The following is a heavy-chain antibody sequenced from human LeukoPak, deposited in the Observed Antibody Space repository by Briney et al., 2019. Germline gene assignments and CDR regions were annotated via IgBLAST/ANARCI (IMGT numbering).Heavy chain of an antibody. Sequence: GESLKISCKGFGYSFTTYWIGWVRQMPGKGLGWMGIIYPGGSYTRYRPSFQGQVTISADQSTSTAYLQWSSLKASDTAIYYCAGRKYYDTWSDPWGQGTLVTVSS. CDR1: GYSFTTYW. J-gene: IGHJ5*02. D-gene: IGHD3-3*01. CDR3: AGRKYYDTWSDP. V-gene: IGHV5-51*01. CDR2: IYPGGSYT.